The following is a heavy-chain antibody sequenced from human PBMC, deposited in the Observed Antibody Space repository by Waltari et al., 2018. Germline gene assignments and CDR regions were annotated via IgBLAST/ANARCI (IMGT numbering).Heavy chain of an antibody. D-gene: IGHD3-9*01. CDR3: VKDRPDWPIDY. CDR2: IGSSCANT. CDR1: GFTFSSFS. V-gene: IGHV3-23*01. Sequence: EVKLLESGGGLVQPGGSLRLSCTASGFTFSSFSMSWVRQAPGKGLEWVSSIGSSCANTYYATSVKARFTVSRDNSKNTVYLQINSLRAEDTATYYCVKDRPDWPIDYWGQGTLVTVSS. J-gene: IGHJ4*02.